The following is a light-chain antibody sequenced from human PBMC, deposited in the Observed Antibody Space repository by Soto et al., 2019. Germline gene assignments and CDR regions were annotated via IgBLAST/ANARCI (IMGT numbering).Light chain of an antibody. V-gene: IGKV3D-15*01. Sequence: EIVMTQSPATLSVSPGERATLSCWASQSVSSNLAWYQQKPGQAPRLLIYDVSTRATGIPTRFSGSGSGTEFTLTISSLQSEDFAAYYCQQHNNWPLTFGGGTKVEIK. CDR3: QQHNNWPLT. J-gene: IGKJ4*01. CDR1: QSVSSN. CDR2: DVS.